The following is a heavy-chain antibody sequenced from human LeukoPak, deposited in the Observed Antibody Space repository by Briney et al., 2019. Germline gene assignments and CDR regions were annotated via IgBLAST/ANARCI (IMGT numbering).Heavy chain of an antibody. Sequence: GASVKVSCKASGYTFTSYGISWVRQAPGQGLEWMGWISAYNGNTNYAQKLQGRVTMTTDTSTSTAYMELRSLRSDDTAVYYCARDKTFWSGYYAHDDAFDIWGQGTMVAVSS. CDR2: ISAYNGNT. CDR3: ARDKTFWSGYYAHDDAFDI. J-gene: IGHJ3*02. D-gene: IGHD3-3*01. CDR1: GYTFTSYG. V-gene: IGHV1-18*01.